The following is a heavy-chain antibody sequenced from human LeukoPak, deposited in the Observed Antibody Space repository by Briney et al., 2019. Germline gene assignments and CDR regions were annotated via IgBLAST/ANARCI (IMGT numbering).Heavy chain of an antibody. J-gene: IGHJ4*02. CDR2: IIPILGIE. CDR3: VEGWFGELFLPPTLDY. V-gene: IGHV1-69*04. Sequence: ASVNVSCKASGGTFSSYAISWVRQAPGQGVEWMGRIIPILGIENYPQNFQGRVTITADQFTGTAYTELSSLRSEETVVYYCVEGWFGELFLPPTLDYWGQGTLVTVSS. D-gene: IGHD3-10*01. CDR1: GGTFSSYA.